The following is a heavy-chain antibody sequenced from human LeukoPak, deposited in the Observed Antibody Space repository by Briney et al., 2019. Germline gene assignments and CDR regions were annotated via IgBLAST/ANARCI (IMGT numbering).Heavy chain of an antibody. Sequence: GGSQRLSCAASGFTFSSYGVHWVRQAPGKGLEWVAFIRYDGSNKYYADSVKGRFTISRDNSKNTLYLQMNSLRAEDTAVYYCARDSRLYYDSSGPWGYWGQGTLVTVSS. J-gene: IGHJ4*02. CDR1: GFTFSSYG. CDR3: ARDSRLYYDSSGPWGY. V-gene: IGHV3-30*02. CDR2: IRYDGSNK. D-gene: IGHD3-22*01.